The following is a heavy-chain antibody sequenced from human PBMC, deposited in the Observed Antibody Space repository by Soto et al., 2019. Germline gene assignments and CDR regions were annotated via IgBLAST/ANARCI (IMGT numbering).Heavy chain of an antibody. CDR2: IKQDGSQK. V-gene: IGHV3-7*01. CDR1: GFTFSSYW. J-gene: IGHJ4*02. Sequence: GGSLRLSCAASGFTFSSYWMSWVRQVPGEGLDWVANIKQDGSQKYYVDSVKGRFTISRDNAKNSLYLQMNSLRAEDTAVYYCARDLTSNYYNSGSYYNDYWGQGTLVTVSS. CDR3: ARDLTSNYYNSGSYYNDY. D-gene: IGHD3-10*01.